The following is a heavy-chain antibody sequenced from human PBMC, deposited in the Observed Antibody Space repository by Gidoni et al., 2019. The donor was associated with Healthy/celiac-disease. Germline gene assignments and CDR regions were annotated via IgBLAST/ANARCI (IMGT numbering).Heavy chain of an antibody. CDR2: ISGSGGST. CDR1: GFTFRSYA. V-gene: IGHV3-23*01. D-gene: IGHD6-19*01. Sequence: EVQLLASGGGLVQPGGSLRLSCAASGFTFRSYAMSWVRQAPGKGMEWVSAISGSGGSTYYANCVKGRFTISRDNSKNTLYLQMNSLRAEDTAVYYCAKVEIAVEYYFDYWGQGTLVTVSS. J-gene: IGHJ4*02. CDR3: AKVEIAVEYYFDY.